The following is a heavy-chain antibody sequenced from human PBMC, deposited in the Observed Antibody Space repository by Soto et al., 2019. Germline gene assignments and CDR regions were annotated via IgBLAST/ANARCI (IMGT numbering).Heavy chain of an antibody. D-gene: IGHD6-13*01. CDR1: GGTFSSYA. CDR2: IIPIFGTA. V-gene: IGHV1-69*12. J-gene: IGHJ5*02. Sequence: QVQLVQSGAEVKKPGSSVKVSCKASGGTFSSYAISWVRQAPGQGLEWMGGIIPIFGTANYAQKFQGRVXSXAVXSTSTAYMELSSLRSEDTAVYYCARDSSWYGVVDPWGQGTLVTVSS. CDR3: ARDSSWYGVVDP.